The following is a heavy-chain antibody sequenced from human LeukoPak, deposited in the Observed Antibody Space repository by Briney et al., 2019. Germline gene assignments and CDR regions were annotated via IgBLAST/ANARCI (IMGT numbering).Heavy chain of an antibody. CDR3: ARDQEYYDSSGYFRWFDP. J-gene: IGHJ5*02. V-gene: IGHV1-69*05. D-gene: IGHD3-22*01. Sequence: ASVKVSCKASGGTFSSYAIRWVRQAPGQGLEWIGRIIPIFGTANYAQKFQGRVTITTDESTSTAYMELSSLRSEDTAVYYCARDQEYYDSSGYFRWFDPWGQGTLVTVSS. CDR2: IIPIFGTA. CDR1: GGTFSSYA.